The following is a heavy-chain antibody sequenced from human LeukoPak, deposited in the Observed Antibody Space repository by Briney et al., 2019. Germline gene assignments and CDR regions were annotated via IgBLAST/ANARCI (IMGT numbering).Heavy chain of an antibody. Sequence: SVKVSCKASGGTFSSYAISWVRQAPGQGLEWMGRIIPIFGTANYAQKLQGRVTMTTDTSTSTAYMELRSLRSDDTAVYYCARDCSLGLRGYSGYDRGTLCYWGQGTLVTVSS. V-gene: IGHV1-69*05. D-gene: IGHD5-12*01. CDR1: GGTFSSYA. CDR3: ARDCSLGLRGYSGYDRGTLCY. J-gene: IGHJ4*02. CDR2: IIPIFGTA.